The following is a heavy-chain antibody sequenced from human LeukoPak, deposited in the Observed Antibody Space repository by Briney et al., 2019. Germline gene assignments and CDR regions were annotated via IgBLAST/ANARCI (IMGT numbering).Heavy chain of an antibody. J-gene: IGHJ4*02. CDR2: IPYDGANG. CDR1: GFIFSRHA. V-gene: IGHV3-30*02. D-gene: IGHD4-23*01. Sequence: GGSLRLSCATSGFIFSRHAMHWVRQAPHKRLEWVAFIPYDGANGYYADSVKGRFTISRDNSKGTLYLQLNSLTPDDTAVYYCAKETGELLRFLGFDYWGQGSLITVSS. CDR3: AKETGELLRFLGFDY.